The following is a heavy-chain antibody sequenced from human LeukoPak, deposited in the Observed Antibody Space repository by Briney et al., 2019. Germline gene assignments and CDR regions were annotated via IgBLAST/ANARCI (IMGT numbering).Heavy chain of an antibody. CDR2: ISRSGSTK. Sequence: GGSLRLSCAASGFTFSDYNMRWIRQAPGKGLEWVSSISRSGSTKYYADSVKGRFTISRDNAKNSLYLQMSSLRAEDMALYYCAAAYGDYDPINYWGQGTLVTVSS. CDR1: GFTFSDYN. V-gene: IGHV3-11*01. J-gene: IGHJ4*02. D-gene: IGHD4-17*01. CDR3: AAAYGDYDPINY.